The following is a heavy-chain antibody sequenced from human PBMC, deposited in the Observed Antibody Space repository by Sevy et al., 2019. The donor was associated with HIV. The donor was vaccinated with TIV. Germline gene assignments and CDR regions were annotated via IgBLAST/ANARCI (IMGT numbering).Heavy chain of an antibody. D-gene: IGHD1-26*01. CDR1: GDSVSSNSAA. J-gene: IGHJ3*02. CDR2: TYYRSKWYN. V-gene: IGHV6-1*01. CDR3: ARGPGNGNYYVCAFDI. Sequence: SQTLSLTCAISGDSVSSNSAAWNWIRQSPSRGLEWLGRTYYRSKWYNDYAVSVKSRITINPDTSKNQFSLQLNSVTPDDTAVYYCARGPGNGNYYVCAFDIWGQGTMVTVSS.